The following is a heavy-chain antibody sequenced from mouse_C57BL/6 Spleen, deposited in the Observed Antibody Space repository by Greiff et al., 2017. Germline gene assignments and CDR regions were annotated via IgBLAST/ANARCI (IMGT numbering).Heavy chain of an antibody. Sequence: VQLQESGAELVRPGASVTLSCKASGYTFTDYEMHWVKQTPVHGLEWIGAIDPETGGTAYNQKFKGKAILTADKSSSTAYMELRSLTSEDSAVYYCTRQTAQARDYWGQGTTLTVSS. CDR3: TRQTAQARDY. D-gene: IGHD3-2*02. J-gene: IGHJ2*01. V-gene: IGHV1-15*01. CDR2: IDPETGGT. CDR1: GYTFTDYE.